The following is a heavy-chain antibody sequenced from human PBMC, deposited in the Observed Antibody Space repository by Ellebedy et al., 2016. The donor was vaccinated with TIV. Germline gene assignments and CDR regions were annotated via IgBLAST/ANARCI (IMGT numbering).Heavy chain of an antibody. V-gene: IGHV4-59*11. Sequence: SETLSLTCTVSGGSISGHYWSWIRQSPGKGLEWIGFIHYSGTTTYNPSLTSRVTMSVDTSKNQFSLRLSSVTAADTAVYFCAKYYCPNGVCYHFDYWGRGTLVTVSS. CDR3: AKYYCPNGVCYHFDY. D-gene: IGHD2-8*01. J-gene: IGHJ4*02. CDR2: IHYSGTT. CDR1: GGSISGHY.